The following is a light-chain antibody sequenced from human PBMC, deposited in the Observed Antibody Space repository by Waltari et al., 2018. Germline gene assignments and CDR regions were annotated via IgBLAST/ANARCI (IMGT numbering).Light chain of an antibody. J-gene: IGKJ1*01. V-gene: IGKV3-11*01. CDR1: QNIINF. CDR3: HQRRNWPGT. CDR2: DAS. Sequence: EVVLTQSPATLSWSPGERATLSCRASQNIINFLAWYQQKPGQAPRLLIFDASKRATGIPSRFIGSGSGTDFTLTISSLEPEDFAVYYCHQRRNWPGTFGQGTKVEIK.